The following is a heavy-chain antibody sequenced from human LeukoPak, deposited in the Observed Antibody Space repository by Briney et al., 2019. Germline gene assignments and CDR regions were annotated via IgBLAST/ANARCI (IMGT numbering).Heavy chain of an antibody. J-gene: IGHJ4*02. CDR1: GYTFTGYY. V-gene: IGHV1-2*02. CDR3: ARDYYYDSSGYYYVGYFDY. D-gene: IGHD3-22*01. Sequence: EASVKVSCKASGYTFTGYYMHWVRQAPGQGLEWMGWINPNSGGTNYAQKFQGRVTMTRDTSISTAYMELSRLRSDDTAVYYCARDYYYDSSGYYYVGYFDYWGQGTLVTVSS. CDR2: INPNSGGT.